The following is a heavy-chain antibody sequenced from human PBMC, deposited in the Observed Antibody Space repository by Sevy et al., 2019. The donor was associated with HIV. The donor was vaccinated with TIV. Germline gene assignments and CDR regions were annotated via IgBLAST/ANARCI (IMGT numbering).Heavy chain of an antibody. Sequence: GGSLRLSCVVSGFDIRSNYMSWVRQAPGKGLEWVSHIYAGGTAYYADSVKGRFTFSRDDSKNTVSLQMRSLRVEDSAVYYCASEYCSRGSCFFDYWGQGIQVTVSP. CDR2: IYAGGTA. J-gene: IGHJ4*02. D-gene: IGHD2-15*01. V-gene: IGHV3-53*01. CDR1: GFDIRSNY. CDR3: ASEYCSRGSCFFDY.